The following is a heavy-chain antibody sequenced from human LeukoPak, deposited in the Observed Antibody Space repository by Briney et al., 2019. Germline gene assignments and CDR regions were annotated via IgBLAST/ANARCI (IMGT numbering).Heavy chain of an antibody. CDR1: GFTFSSYW. V-gene: IGHV3-7*01. D-gene: IGHD3-22*01. CDR2: IKQDGSEK. Sequence: GGSLRLSCAASGFTFSSYWMTWVRQAPGKGLEWVANIKQDGSEKYYVDSVKGRFTISRDNTKNSLNLQMNSLRAEDTAVYHCAREPLNGSSGSYLDYWGQGTLVTVSS. J-gene: IGHJ4*02. CDR3: AREPLNGSSGSYLDY.